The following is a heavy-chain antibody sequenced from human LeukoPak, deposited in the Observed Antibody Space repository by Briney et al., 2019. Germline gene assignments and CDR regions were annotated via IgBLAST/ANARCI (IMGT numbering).Heavy chain of an antibody. CDR1: GFTFSSYN. CDR2: ISSSSSYI. Sequence: PGGSLRLSCAASGFTFSSYNMNWVRQAPGKGLEWVSSISSSSSYIYYADSVKGRFTISRDNAKNSLYLQMNSLRAEDTAVYYCARGSGYSGYDGPFDYWGQGTLVTVSS. D-gene: IGHD5-12*01. J-gene: IGHJ4*02. V-gene: IGHV3-21*01. CDR3: ARGSGYSGYDGPFDY.